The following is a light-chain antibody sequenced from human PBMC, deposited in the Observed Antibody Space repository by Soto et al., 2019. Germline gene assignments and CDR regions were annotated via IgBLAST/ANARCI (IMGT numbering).Light chain of an antibody. J-gene: IGLJ1*01. CDR2: DVN. V-gene: IGLV2-14*01. CDR3: RSYTSSSTRV. CDR1: SSDVGGYNY. Sequence: QSALTQPASVSGSPGQSITISCTGTSSDVGGYNYVSWYQQNPGKAPKLMIYDVNNRPSGVSYRFSASKSGNTASLTISGLQDEDEADYYCRSYTSSSTRVFGTGTKLTVL.